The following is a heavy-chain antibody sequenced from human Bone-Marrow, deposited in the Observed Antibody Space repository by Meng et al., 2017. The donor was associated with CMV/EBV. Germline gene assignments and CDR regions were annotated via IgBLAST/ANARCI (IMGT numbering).Heavy chain of an antibody. CDR1: GFTFSSYS. CDR3: AKDGNGGNPLFDY. CDR2: IYSGGSST. V-gene: IGHV3-23*03. Sequence: GESLKISCAASGFTFSSYSMNWVRQAPGKGLEWVSVIYSGGSSTYYADSVKGRFTISRDNSKNTLYLQMNSLRAEDTAVYYCAKDGNGGNPLFDYWGQGTLVTVSS. J-gene: IGHJ4*02. D-gene: IGHD2-15*01.